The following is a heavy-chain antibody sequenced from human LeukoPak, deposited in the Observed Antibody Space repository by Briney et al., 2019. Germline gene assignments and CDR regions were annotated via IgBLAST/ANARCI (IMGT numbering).Heavy chain of an antibody. D-gene: IGHD3-10*01. Sequence: GGSLRLSCAASGFTFSSYSMNWVRQVPGKGLEWVSSISSSSSYIYYADSVKGRLTISRDNAKNSLYLQMNSLRAEDTAVYYCARVRGVFDYWGQGTLVTVSS. V-gene: IGHV3-21*01. CDR3: ARVRGVFDY. J-gene: IGHJ4*02. CDR2: ISSSSSYI. CDR1: GFTFSSYS.